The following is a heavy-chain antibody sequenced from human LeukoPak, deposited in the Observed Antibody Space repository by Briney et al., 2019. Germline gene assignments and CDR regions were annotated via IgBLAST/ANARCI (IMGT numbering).Heavy chain of an antibody. CDR2: IYTSGST. CDR3: ARVADYYDSSGYYDY. Sequence: SETLSLTCTVSGGSISGYYWIWIRQPAGKGLEWIGRIYTSGSTNYNPSLKSRVTISVDTSKNQFSLKLSSVTAADTAVYYCARVADYYDSSGYYDYWGQGTLVTVSS. J-gene: IGHJ4*02. V-gene: IGHV4-4*07. D-gene: IGHD3-22*01. CDR1: GGSISGYY.